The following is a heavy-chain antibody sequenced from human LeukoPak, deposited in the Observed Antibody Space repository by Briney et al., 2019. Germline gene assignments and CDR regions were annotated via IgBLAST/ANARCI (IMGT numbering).Heavy chain of an antibody. CDR3: ASVYCSSTSCTPFDY. D-gene: IGHD2-2*01. Sequence: PSETLSLTCAVYGGSFSGYYWSWIRQPPGKGLEWIGEINHGGSTNYNPSLKSRVTISVDTSKNQFSLKLSSVTAADTAVYYCASVYCSSTSCTPFDYWGQGTLVTVSS. J-gene: IGHJ4*02. V-gene: IGHV4-34*01. CDR2: INHGGST. CDR1: GGSFSGYY.